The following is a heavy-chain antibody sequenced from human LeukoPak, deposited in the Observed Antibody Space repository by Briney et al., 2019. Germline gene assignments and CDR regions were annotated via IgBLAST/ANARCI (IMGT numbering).Heavy chain of an antibody. J-gene: IGHJ6*03. CDR1: GFTFDDYN. CDR3: AKDKWLRGDYYYYMDV. V-gene: IGHV3-43*01. Sequence: GGSLRLSCAAAGFTFDDYNMHWVRQAPGKGLECVSLITWNGDSTYYADSVDGRFTISRDNSKNSLYMQMNSLRTEYTALYYCAKDKWLRGDYYYYMDVWGKGTTVTVSS. CDR2: ITWNGDST. D-gene: IGHD5-12*01.